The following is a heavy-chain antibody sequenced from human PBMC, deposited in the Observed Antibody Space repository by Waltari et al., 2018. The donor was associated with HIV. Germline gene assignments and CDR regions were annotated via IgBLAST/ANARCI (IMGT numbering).Heavy chain of an antibody. V-gene: IGHV3-23*01. CDR3: AKAFYEDTAYYYDF. Sequence: EVQLMESGGGLVKPGGSRRPSCAASGFAFVSYALTWVRQSPERGLEWVAAIDGSGTKSFYADSVKGRFTLSRDNSKNTVFLQMNSLRAADTAIYYCAKAFYEDTAYYYDFWGRGTRVTVSS. J-gene: IGHJ4*02. CDR2: IDGSGTKS. D-gene: IGHD3-22*01. CDR1: GFAFVSYA.